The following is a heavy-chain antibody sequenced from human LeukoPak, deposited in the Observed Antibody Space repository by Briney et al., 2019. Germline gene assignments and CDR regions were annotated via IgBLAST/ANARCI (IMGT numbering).Heavy chain of an antibody. CDR3: ARGPGVITIFGVVIPRWFDP. V-gene: IGHV4-34*01. CDR1: GGSFSGYY. J-gene: IGHJ5*02. Sequence: PSETLSLTCAVYGGSFSGYYWSWIRQPPGKGLEWIGEINHSGSTNYNPSLKSRVTISVDTSKNQFSLKLSSVTAADTAVYYCARGPGVITIFGVVIPRWFDPWGQGTLVTVSS. CDR2: INHSGST. D-gene: IGHD3-3*01.